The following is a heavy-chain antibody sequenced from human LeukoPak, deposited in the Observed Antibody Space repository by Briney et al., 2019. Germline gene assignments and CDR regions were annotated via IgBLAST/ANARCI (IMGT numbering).Heavy chain of an antibody. D-gene: IGHD1-1*01. CDR3: AKAGYNWNDVGLSRNAFDI. CDR1: GFTFDDYA. J-gene: IGHJ3*02. CDR2: ISWNSGSI. V-gene: IGHV3-9*01. Sequence: GGSLRLSCAASGFTFDDYAMHWVRQAPGKGLEWVSGISWNSGSIGYADSVKGRFTISRDNAKNSLYLQMNSLRAEDTALYYCAKAGYNWNDVGLSRNAFDIWGQGTTVTVSS.